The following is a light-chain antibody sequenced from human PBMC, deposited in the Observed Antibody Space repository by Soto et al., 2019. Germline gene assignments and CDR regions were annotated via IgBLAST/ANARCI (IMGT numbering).Light chain of an antibody. CDR3: SSYAGSNTFV. J-gene: IGLJ1*01. CDR2: DVD. CDR1: SSDVGGYDS. V-gene: IGLV2-8*01. Sequence: QSVLTQPPSASGTPGQRVTISCSGSSSDVGGYDSVSWYQHHPGKVPKLIIFDVDKWPSGVPDRFSGFESGNTASLTVSGLRAEDEADYYCSSYAGSNTFVFGTGTKVTVL.